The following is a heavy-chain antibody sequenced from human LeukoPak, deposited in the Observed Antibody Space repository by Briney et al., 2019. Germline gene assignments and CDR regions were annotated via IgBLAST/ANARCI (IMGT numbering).Heavy chain of an antibody. CDR3: ARDPRYYDSNAYYYDNWFVP. CDR2: ISNSGST. J-gene: IGHJ5*02. Sequence: PSETLSLTCTVSGVSTSSYYWSWIRQPPGKGLEWIGYISNSGSTNYNPSLKSRVTISVDTSKNQCSLRLSSVTAADTAVYYCARDPRYYDSNAYYYDNWFVPWGQGTLVTVSS. V-gene: IGHV4-59*01. CDR1: GVSTSSYY. D-gene: IGHD3-22*01.